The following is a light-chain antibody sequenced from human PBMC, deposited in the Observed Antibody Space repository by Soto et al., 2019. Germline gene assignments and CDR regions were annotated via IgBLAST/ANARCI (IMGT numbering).Light chain of an antibody. J-gene: IGKJ2*01. CDR1: ETFGAW. V-gene: IGKV1-5*03. Sequence: DIQMTQSPSTLSASVGDRVTITCRASETFGAWVAWYQQKPGKAPKLLIYKASSLESGVPSRFSGSETGTEFSLTISSLQPDDFATYYCQPYNSYPYTFGQGTKLEIK. CDR3: QPYNSYPYT. CDR2: KAS.